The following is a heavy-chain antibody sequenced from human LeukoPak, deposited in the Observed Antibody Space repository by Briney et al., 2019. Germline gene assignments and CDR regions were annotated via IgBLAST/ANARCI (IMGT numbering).Heavy chain of an antibody. CDR1: GFSFSSYG. D-gene: IGHD3-9*01. V-gene: IGHV3-30*02. J-gene: IGHJ4*02. Sequence: GGSLRLSCAGSGFSFSSYGMHWVRQAPGKGLEWMAFIRSDGSNKYYADSVKGRFTISRDNSKNTLYLQMNSLRPEDTAVYYCARPLRYLDSELDYWGQGTLVSVSS. CDR3: ARPLRYLDSELDY. CDR2: IRSDGSNK.